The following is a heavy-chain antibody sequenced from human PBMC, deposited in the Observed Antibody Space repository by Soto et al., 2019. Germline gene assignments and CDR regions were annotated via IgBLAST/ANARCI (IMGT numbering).Heavy chain of an antibody. CDR3: AREMATISDYYYGMDV. CDR1: GYTFTSYA. Sequence: QVQLVQSGAEVKKPGASVKVSCKASGYTFTSYAIHWVRQAPGQRLEWMGWINAGNGNTKYSQKFQGRVTITRDTSASTAYMELSSLRSEDTAVYYCAREMATISDYYYGMDVWGQGTTVTVSS. J-gene: IGHJ6*02. V-gene: IGHV1-3*01. D-gene: IGHD5-12*01. CDR2: INAGNGNT.